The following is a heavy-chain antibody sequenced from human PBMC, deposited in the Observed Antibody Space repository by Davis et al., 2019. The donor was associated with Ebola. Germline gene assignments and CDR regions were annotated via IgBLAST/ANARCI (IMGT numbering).Heavy chain of an antibody. CDR3: AREMAPSYFDY. D-gene: IGHD5-24*01. Sequence: ETLSLTCAVSGGSISSSNWWSWVRQAPGKGLEWVSSISSSSSYIYYADSVKGRFTISRDNAKNSLYLQMNSLRAEDTAVYYCAREMAPSYFDYWGQGTLVTVSS. V-gene: IGHV3-21*01. J-gene: IGHJ4*02. CDR1: GGSISSSN. CDR2: ISSSSSYI.